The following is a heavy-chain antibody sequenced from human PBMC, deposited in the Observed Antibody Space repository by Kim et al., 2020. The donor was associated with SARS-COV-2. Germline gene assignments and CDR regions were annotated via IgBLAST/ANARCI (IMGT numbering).Heavy chain of an antibody. Sequence: GGSLRLSCAASGFTFSSYAMHWVRQAPGKGLEWVAVISYDGSNKYYADSVKGRFTISRDNSKNTLYLQMNSLRAEDTAVYYCARNPFGEFYGMDVWGQGTTVTVSS. CDR1: GFTFSSYA. CDR2: ISYDGSNK. D-gene: IGHD3-10*01. V-gene: IGHV3-30-3*01. J-gene: IGHJ6*02. CDR3: ARNPFGEFYGMDV.